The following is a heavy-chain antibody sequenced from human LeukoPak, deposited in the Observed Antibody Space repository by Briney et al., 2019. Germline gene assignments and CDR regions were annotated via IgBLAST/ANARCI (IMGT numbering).Heavy chain of an antibody. V-gene: IGHV1-18*01. J-gene: IGHJ5*02. D-gene: IGHD3-10*01. Sequence: GASVKVSCKASGYTCTSYGISWVRQAPGQGLEWMGWISAYNGNTNYAQKLQGRVTMTTDTSTSTAYMELRSLRSDDTAVYYCARDPLLWFGELSGSWFDPWGQGTLVTVSS. CDR1: GYTCTSYG. CDR2: ISAYNGNT. CDR3: ARDPLLWFGELSGSWFDP.